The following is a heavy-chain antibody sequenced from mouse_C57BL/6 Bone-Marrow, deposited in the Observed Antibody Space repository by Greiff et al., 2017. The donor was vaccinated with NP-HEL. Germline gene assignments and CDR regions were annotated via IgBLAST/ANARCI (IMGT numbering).Heavy chain of an antibody. CDR1: GFTFSDFY. CDR3: VRDAYFYGSSDGYFEV. J-gene: IGHJ1*03. Sequence: EVMLVESGGGLVQSGRSLRLSCATSGFTFSDFYMEWVRQAPGKGLEWIAASRNKANDYTTEYSASVKGRFIVSRDTSQSILYLQMNALRAEDTAIYYCVRDAYFYGSSDGYFEVWGTGATVTVSS. D-gene: IGHD1-1*01. V-gene: IGHV7-1*01. CDR2: SRNKANDYTT.